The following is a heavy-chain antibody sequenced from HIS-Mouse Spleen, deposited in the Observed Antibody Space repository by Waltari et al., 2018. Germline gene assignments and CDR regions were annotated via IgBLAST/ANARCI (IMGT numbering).Heavy chain of an antibody. Sequence: QLQLQESGPGLVKPSETLSLTCTVSGGSISSRSYYWGGIRQPPGKGLEWIGSIYYSGSTYYNPSLKSRVTISVDTSKNQFSLKLSSVTAVDTAVYYCAREIPYSSSWYDWYFDLWGRGTLVTVSS. CDR3: AREIPYSSSWYDWYFDL. J-gene: IGHJ2*01. CDR2: IYYSGST. D-gene: IGHD6-13*01. CDR1: GGSISSRSYY. V-gene: IGHV4-39*07.